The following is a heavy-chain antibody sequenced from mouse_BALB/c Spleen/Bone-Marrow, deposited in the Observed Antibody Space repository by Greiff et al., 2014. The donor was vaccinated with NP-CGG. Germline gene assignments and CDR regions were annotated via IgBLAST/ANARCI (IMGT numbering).Heavy chain of an antibody. J-gene: IGHJ1*01. Sequence: EVQLQQSGPELVKPGASVKISCKTSGYTFTDYTMHWVKQNHGKSLKWIGYINPNIGGTSYNQRFKGKATLTVDKSSGTAYMELRSLTSEDSAVYYCARGRHFDVWGAGTTVTVSS. V-gene: IGHV1-22*01. CDR2: INPNIGGT. CDR3: ARGRHFDV. CDR1: GYTFTDYT.